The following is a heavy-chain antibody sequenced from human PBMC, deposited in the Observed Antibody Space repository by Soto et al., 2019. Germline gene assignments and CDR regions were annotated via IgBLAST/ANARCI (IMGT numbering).Heavy chain of an antibody. J-gene: IGHJ5*02. V-gene: IGHV4-59*01. D-gene: IGHD3-10*01. Sequence: SETLSLTCAVSGASISPFYWSWIRQPPGKGLEWIGYIHYSGTTDYHPSLKGRVAISVDTSKNQFSLRLGSVSAADTAIYYCARGGNWFDPWGQGTLVTVSS. CDR1: GASISPFY. CDR3: ARGGNWFDP. CDR2: IHYSGTT.